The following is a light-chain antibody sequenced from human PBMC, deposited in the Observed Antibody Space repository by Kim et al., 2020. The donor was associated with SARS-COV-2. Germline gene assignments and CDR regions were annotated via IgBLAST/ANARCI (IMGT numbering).Light chain of an antibody. CDR3: QLYGSSPLMYT. CDR2: GAS. J-gene: IGKJ2*01. Sequence: EIVLTQSPGTLSLSPGERATLSCRASQSVNSDYLAWYQQIPGQPPRLLIFGASSRATGIPDRFSGSGSGTDFTLAISRLEPEDFAVYYCQLYGSSPLMYTVGQGTNLEIK. CDR1: QSVNSDY. V-gene: IGKV3-20*01.